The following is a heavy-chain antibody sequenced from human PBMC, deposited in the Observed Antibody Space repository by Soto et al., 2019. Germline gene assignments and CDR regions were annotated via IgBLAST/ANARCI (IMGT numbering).Heavy chain of an antibody. D-gene: IGHD5-18*01. CDR2: IYYSGST. Sequence: TLSLTCTVSGGSISSGDYYWSWIRQPPGKGLEWIGYIYYSGSTYYNPSLKSRVTISVDTSKNQFSLKLSSVTAADTAVYYCARALTQVWPHYYYGMDVWGQGTTVTVS. J-gene: IGHJ6*02. V-gene: IGHV4-30-4*01. CDR3: ARALTQVWPHYYYGMDV. CDR1: GGSISSGDYY.